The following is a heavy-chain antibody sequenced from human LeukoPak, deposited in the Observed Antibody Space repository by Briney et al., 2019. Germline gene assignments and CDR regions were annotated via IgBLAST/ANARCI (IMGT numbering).Heavy chain of an antibody. V-gene: IGHV1-2*06. D-gene: IGHD2-15*01. CDR2: IIPNSGAT. Sequence: ASVKVSCKPPGYIFTAYHLHWVRQAPGQGLEWMGRIIPNSGATNYAQNFQGRVTMTRDTSISTAYMEVSRLCPDDTAVYYCARVIAGGFDIWGQGTMATVSS. J-gene: IGHJ3*02. CDR3: ARVIAGGFDI. CDR1: GYIFTAYH.